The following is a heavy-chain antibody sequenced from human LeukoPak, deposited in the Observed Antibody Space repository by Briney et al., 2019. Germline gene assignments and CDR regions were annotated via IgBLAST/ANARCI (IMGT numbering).Heavy chain of an antibody. D-gene: IGHD2-2*01. Sequence: SETLSLTCTVSGYSISSGYYWGWIRQPPGKGLEWIGSIYHSGSTYYNPSLKSRVTISVDTSNDQFSLKLSSVTAADTAVYYCARDAAVVVPAAPNWFDPWGQGTLVTVSS. J-gene: IGHJ5*02. CDR2: IYHSGST. CDR3: ARDAAVVVPAAPNWFDP. CDR1: GYSISSGYY. V-gene: IGHV4-38-2*02.